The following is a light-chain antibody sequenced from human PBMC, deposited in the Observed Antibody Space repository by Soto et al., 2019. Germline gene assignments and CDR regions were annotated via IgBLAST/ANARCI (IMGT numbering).Light chain of an antibody. Sequence: EIVLTQAPGTLALSPGGSATLSCRASQTVNRNYLAWYQQRPGQAPRFLIHSASSRATGTPDRFSGSGSGTDFTLTISRLEPEDFAVYYCQQYGSSPPITFGQGTRLEIK. CDR3: QQYGSSPPIT. J-gene: IGKJ5*01. CDR2: SAS. V-gene: IGKV3-20*01. CDR1: QTVNRNY.